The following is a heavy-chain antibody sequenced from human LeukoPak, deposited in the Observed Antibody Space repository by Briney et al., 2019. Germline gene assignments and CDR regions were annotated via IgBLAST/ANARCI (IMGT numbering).Heavy chain of an antibody. J-gene: IGHJ4*02. CDR1: GGSISSSSYY. CDR2: IYYSGST. V-gene: IGHV4-39*01. Sequence: SETLSLTCTVSGGSISSSSYYWGCIRQPPGKGLEWIVSIYYSGSTYYNPSLRSRVTISVNTPKNQFLLKLSTVTAADTAVYYCARKRYGSGSYYLDYWGQGTLVTVSS. CDR3: ARKRYGSGSYYLDY. D-gene: IGHD3-10*01.